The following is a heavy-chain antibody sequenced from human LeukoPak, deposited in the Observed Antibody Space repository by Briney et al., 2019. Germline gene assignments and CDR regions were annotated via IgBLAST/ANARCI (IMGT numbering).Heavy chain of an antibody. J-gene: IGHJ5*02. CDR2: INHSGST. V-gene: IGHV4-34*01. CDR3: ARGIVGATWFDH. Sequence: KTSETLSLTCAVYGGSFSGYYGSWIRQPPRKGLEWSGEINHSGSTNYNPSLKSRVAISVDTSKNQFSRKLISVTCADTAAYYCARGIVGATWFDHWGQGTLVTVSS. CDR1: GGSFSGYY. D-gene: IGHD1-26*01.